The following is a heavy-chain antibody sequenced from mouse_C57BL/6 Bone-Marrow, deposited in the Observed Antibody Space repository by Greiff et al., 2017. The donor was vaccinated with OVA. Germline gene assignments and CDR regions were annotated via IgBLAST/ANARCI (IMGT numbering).Heavy chain of an antibody. CDR1: GYTFTSYT. CDR3: ARFTTVVFDY. Sequence: VQLQQSGAELARPGASVKMSCKASGYTFTSYTMHWVKQRPGQGLEWIGYINPSSGYTKYNQKFKDKATLTADKSSSTAYMQLSSLTSEDSAVYYCARFTTVVFDYWGQGTTLTVSS. CDR2: INPSSGYT. J-gene: IGHJ2*01. V-gene: IGHV1-4*01. D-gene: IGHD1-1*01.